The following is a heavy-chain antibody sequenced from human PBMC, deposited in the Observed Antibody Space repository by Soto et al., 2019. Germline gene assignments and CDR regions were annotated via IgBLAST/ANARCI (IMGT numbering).Heavy chain of an antibody. CDR2: INAANGDT. CDR1: GYTFPRYG. V-gene: IGHV1-3*01. Sequence: ASVKVSCKASGYTFPRYGIHWVRQAPGQRLEWMGWINAANGDTKYSPKFQGRVTITRDTSASTAYMELSSLRSEDTAVYYCVRRHVSATGIDWFDPWGQGTLVTVSS. CDR3: VRRHVSATGIDWFDP. D-gene: IGHD6-13*01. J-gene: IGHJ5*02.